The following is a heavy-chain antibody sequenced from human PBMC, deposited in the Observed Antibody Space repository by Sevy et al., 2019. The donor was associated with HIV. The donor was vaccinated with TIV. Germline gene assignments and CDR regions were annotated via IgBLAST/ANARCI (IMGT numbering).Heavy chain of an antibody. CDR3: ARVCSGWSRNPYFYYYYMDV. J-gene: IGHJ6*03. CDR1: GFFLRSYE. D-gene: IGHD6-19*01. CDR2: ISSSGSTI. V-gene: IGHV3-48*03. Sequence: GGSLRLSCAASGFFLRSYEMNWVRQAPGKGLEWVSYISSSGSTIYYADSVKGRFTISRDDAKNSLYLQMNSLRAEDTAVYYCARVCSGWSRNPYFYYYYMDVWGKGTTVTVSS.